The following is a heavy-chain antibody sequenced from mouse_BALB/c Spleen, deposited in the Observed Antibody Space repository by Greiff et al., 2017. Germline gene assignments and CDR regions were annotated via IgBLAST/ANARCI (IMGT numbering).Heavy chain of an antibody. CDR3: ARELGPWFAY. D-gene: IGHD4-1*01. V-gene: IGHV1S137*01. CDR2: ISTYYGDA. CDR1: GYTFTDYA. Sequence: LQESGAELVRPGVSVKISCKGSGYTFTDYAMHWVKQSHAKSLEWIGVISTYYGDASYNQKFKGKATMTVDKSSSTAYMELARLTSEDSAIYYCARELGPWFAYWGQGTLVTVSA. J-gene: IGHJ3*01.